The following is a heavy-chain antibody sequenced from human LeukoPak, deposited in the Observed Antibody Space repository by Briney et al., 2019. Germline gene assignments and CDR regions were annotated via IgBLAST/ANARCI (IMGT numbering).Heavy chain of an antibody. Sequence: KPSEPLSLPCPASGGSISSSSYYWGWIRQPAGKGLEWIGNIYYSGSTYYNPSLKSRVTISVDTSKNQFSLKLSSVTAADTAVYFCARRDGHSYGLFDYCGQGTLVTVSS. D-gene: IGHD5-18*01. V-gene: IGHV4-39*01. J-gene: IGHJ4*02. CDR3: ARRDGHSYGLFDY. CDR2: IYYSGST. CDR1: GGSISSSSYY.